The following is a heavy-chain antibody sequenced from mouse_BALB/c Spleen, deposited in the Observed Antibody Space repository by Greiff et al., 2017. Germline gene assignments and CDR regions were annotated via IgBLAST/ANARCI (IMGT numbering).Heavy chain of an antibody. Sequence: QVQLKESGPGLVAPSQSLYITCTVSGFSLTSYGVHWVRQPPGKGLEWLGVIWAGGSTNYNSALMSRLSISKDNSKSQVFLKMNSLQTDDTAMYYCARDPSTGTDYAMDYWGQGTSVTVSS. V-gene: IGHV2-9*02. CDR1: GFSLTSYG. CDR3: ARDPSTGTDYAMDY. CDR2: IWAGGST. D-gene: IGHD4-1*02. J-gene: IGHJ4*01.